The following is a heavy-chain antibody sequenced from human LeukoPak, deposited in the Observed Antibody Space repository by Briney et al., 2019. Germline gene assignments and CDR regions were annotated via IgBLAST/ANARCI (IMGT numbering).Heavy chain of an antibody. V-gene: IGHV3-21*01. J-gene: IGHJ5*02. CDR2: ISSSSSYI. D-gene: IGHD2-15*01. Sequence: GGSLRLSCAASGFTFSSYSVNWVRQAPGKGLEWVSSISSSSSYIYYADSVKGRFTISRDNAKNSLYLQMNSLRAEDTAVYYCARDLYCSGGSCYSGFDPWGQGTLVTVSS. CDR3: ARDLYCSGGSCYSGFDP. CDR1: GFTFSSYS.